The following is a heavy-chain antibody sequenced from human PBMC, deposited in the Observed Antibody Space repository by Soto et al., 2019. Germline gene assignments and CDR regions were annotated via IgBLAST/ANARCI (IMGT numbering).Heavy chain of an antibody. CDR2: ISPDGGST. V-gene: IGHV1-46*01. D-gene: IGHD3-10*01. J-gene: IGHJ4*02. CDR1: GYDFTDYY. CDR3: ARAPRGGVIIVITSAQIDY. Sequence: GASVKVSCKASGYDFTDYYIHWVRQAPGQGLEWMGIISPDGGSTRYSQQFQARITMTRDTSTSTVYMELSSLRSEDTAVYYCARAPRGGVIIVITSAQIDYWGQGTLVTVSS.